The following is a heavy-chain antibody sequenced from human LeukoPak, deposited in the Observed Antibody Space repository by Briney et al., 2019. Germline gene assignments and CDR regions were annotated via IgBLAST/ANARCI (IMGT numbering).Heavy chain of an antibody. Sequence: GGSLRLSSAASGFTFSNNYVSWVRQAPGKGLEWASIMYATSGTYYADSVKGRFAISRDNSKNTLYLQMSSLRAEDTAVYYCVKASLSSSGYFDYWGQGTLVTVSS. CDR2: MYATSGT. CDR3: VKASLSSSGYFDY. CDR1: GFTFSNNY. D-gene: IGHD6-13*01. J-gene: IGHJ4*02. V-gene: IGHV3-66*01.